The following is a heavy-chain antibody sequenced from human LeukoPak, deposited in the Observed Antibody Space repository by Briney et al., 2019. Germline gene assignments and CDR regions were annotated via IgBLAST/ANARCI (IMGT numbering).Heavy chain of an antibody. V-gene: IGHV3-21*01. CDR2: ISSSSSYI. CDR3: ARIRVDAFDI. CDR1: GFTFSSYS. D-gene: IGHD6-13*01. Sequence: GGSLRLSCAASGFTFSSYSMNWVRQAPGKGLEWVSSISSSSSYIYYADSVKGRFTISRDNAKNSLYLQMNSLRAEDTAVYCCARIRVDAFDIWGQGTMVTVSS. J-gene: IGHJ3*02.